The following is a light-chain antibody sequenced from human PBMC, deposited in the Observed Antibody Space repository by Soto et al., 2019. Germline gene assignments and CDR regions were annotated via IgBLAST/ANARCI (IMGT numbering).Light chain of an antibody. J-gene: IGLJ1*01. CDR2: GNS. CDR1: SSNIGAGYD. CDR3: QSYDSSLSGYV. V-gene: IGLV1-40*01. Sequence: QSVLTPPPSVSVAPGQRVTISCTPSSSNIGAGYDVHWYQQLPGSAPKLLIYGNSNRPSGVPDRFSGSKSSTSASLAITGLQAEDEADYYCQSYDSSLSGYVFGTGTKVTVL.